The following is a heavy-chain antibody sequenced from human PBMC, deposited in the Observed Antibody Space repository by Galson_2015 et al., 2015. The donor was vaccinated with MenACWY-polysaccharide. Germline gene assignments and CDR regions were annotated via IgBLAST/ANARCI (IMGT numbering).Heavy chain of an antibody. CDR2: IKQDGGDK. V-gene: IGHV3-7*01. Sequence: SLRLSCAASGFTLSTYWMSWVRQAPGKGLEWVANIKQDGGDKYYLDSVKGRFTIFRENAKNSLYLQMDSLRADDTAMYFCASLSTGALIDYWGQGTLVTVSS. D-gene: IGHD1-14*01. CDR1: GFTLSTYW. J-gene: IGHJ4*02. CDR3: ASLSTGALIDY.